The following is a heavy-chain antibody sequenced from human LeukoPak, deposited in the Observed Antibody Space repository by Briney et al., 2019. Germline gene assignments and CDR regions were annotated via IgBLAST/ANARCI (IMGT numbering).Heavy chain of an antibody. Sequence: ASVKVSCKASGYTFTSYYMHWVRQAPGQGLEWMGIINPSGGSTSYAQKFQGRVTMTRDMSTSTVYMELSSLRSEDTAVYYCARDRWHDYGDYWGQGTLVTVSS. D-gene: IGHD4-17*01. V-gene: IGHV1-46*01. CDR3: ARDRWHDYGDY. CDR2: INPSGGST. CDR1: GYTFTSYY. J-gene: IGHJ4*02.